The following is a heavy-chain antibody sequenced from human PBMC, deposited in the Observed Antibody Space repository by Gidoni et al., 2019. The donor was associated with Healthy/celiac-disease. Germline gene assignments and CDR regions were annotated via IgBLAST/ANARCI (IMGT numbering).Heavy chain of an antibody. CDR1: GFTFSSYS. CDR3: AKDQGLMGECGGDCYSIS. V-gene: IGHV3-23*01. CDR2: ISGSGGST. Sequence: EVQLLESGGGLVQPGGSLRLSCSASGFTFSSYSMSWVRQAPGKGLEWVSAISGSGGSTYYADSVKGRFTIARDNSKNTLYRQMNSLRAEDTAVYYCAKDQGLMGECGGDCYSISWGQGTLVTVSA. D-gene: IGHD2-21*02. J-gene: IGHJ4*02.